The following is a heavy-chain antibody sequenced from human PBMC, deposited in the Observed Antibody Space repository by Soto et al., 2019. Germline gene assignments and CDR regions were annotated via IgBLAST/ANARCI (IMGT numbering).Heavy chain of an antibody. CDR1: GFTFSSYG. D-gene: IGHD3-3*01. CDR2: ISYDGSNK. Sequence: PGGSLRLSCAASGFTFSSYGMHWVRQAPGKGLEWVAVISYDGSNKYYAESVKGRFTISRDNSKNTLYLQMNSLRAEDTAVYYCAKDLEGLRWSGEGPDYWGQGTLVTVSS. CDR3: AKDLEGLRWSGEGPDY. V-gene: IGHV3-30*18. J-gene: IGHJ4*02.